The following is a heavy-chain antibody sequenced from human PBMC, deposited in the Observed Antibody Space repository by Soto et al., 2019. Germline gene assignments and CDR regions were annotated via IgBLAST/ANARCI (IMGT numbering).Heavy chain of an antibody. CDR1: GGSISSSSYY. CDR2: IYFSGNI. CDR3: ARGLITGSHYSGGWYYFDS. J-gene: IGHJ4*02. V-gene: IGHV4-39*01. D-gene: IGHD6-19*01. Sequence: SETLSLTCSVSGGSISSSSYYWGWIRQPPGKGLEWIASIYFSGNIYHNPSLKSRVTMSIDTSKKQFSLELSSVTAADTAVNYCARGLITGSHYSGGWYYFDSWGQGTQVTVSS.